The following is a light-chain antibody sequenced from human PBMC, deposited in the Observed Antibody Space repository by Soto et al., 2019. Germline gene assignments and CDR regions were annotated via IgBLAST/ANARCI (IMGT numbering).Light chain of an antibody. V-gene: IGKV3-15*01. CDR1: QSVSSN. CDR3: QQYNIWWT. CDR2: GAS. Sequence: EIVMTQSPDTLSVSPGERATLSCRASQSVSSNLAWYQQKPGQPPRLLIYGASTRATGIPARFSGGGSGTEFTLTISSLQSEDFAVYYCQQYNIWWTFGQGTKVEIK. J-gene: IGKJ1*01.